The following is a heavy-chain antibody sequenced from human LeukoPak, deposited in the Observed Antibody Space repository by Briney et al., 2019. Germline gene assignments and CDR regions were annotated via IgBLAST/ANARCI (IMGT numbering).Heavy chain of an antibody. Sequence: SGRSLRLSCAASGFTFSSYGMHWVRQAPGKGLEWVAIIWYDGSNEYYADSVKGRFTISRDNSKNTLYLQMNSLRAEDTAVYYCARDPMLVGSIDYFDYWGQGTLVTVSS. V-gene: IGHV3-33*01. D-gene: IGHD3-22*01. CDR2: IWYDGSNE. CDR1: GFTFSSYG. J-gene: IGHJ4*02. CDR3: ARDPMLVGSIDYFDY.